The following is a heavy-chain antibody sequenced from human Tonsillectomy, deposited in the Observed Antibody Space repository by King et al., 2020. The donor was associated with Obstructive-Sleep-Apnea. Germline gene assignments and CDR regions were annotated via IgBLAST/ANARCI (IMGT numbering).Heavy chain of an antibody. D-gene: IGHD3-16*01. V-gene: IGHV4-31*03. CDR1: GGSIISGGYH. CDR3: ARLPGGNYGMDV. J-gene: IGHJ6*02. Sequence: QLQESGPGLVKPSQTLSLTCTVSGGSIISGGYHWSWIRQHPGKGLEWIGYIYDSGSTYYNPSLMSRIAISVDTSKNQFSLKLRSVTAADTAVYYCARLPGGNYGMDVWGQGTTVTVSS. CDR2: IYDSGST.